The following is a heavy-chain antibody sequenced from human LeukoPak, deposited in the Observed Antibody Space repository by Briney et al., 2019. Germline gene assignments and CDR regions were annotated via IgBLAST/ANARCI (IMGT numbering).Heavy chain of an antibody. J-gene: IGHJ5*02. CDR1: GASVSSASY. CDR2: IYNGVNT. V-gene: IGHV4-61*01. CDR3: ARSRAFNSGAFDP. D-gene: IGHD1-26*01. Sequence: PSVTLSLTCTVSGASVSSASYWTWIRQPPGKGVEWIAHIYNGVNTNYNPSLKSRVTISVDTSKNQFSLRLNSVTAADTAVYYCARSRAFNSGAFDPWGQGSLVTVSS.